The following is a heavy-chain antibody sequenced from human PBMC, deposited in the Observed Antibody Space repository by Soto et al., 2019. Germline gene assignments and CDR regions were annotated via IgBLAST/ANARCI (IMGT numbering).Heavy chain of an antibody. CDR1: VVSFSAYY. CDR2: INHSGGT. V-gene: IGHV4-34*01. J-gene: IGHJ4*02. D-gene: IGHD3-22*01. Sequence: PWETLSLTCALYVVSFSAYYWSCIRHPPGKGLEWIGEINHSGGTSYNPSLKSRVTISVDTSKSQFSLKLTSVTAAGRAVYYCARGSVDTVDSSGFYDYWGQGTPVTVSS. CDR3: ARGSVDTVDSSGFYDY.